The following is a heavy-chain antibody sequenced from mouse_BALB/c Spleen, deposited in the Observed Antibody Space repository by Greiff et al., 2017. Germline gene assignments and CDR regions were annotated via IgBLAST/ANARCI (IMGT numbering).Heavy chain of an antibody. D-gene: IGHD2-14*01. V-gene: IGHV7-3*02. CDR2: IRNKANGYTT. CDR3: ARDMYDAWFAY. Sequence: EVHLVESGGGLVQPGGSLRLSCATSGFTFTDYYMSWVRQPPGKALEWLGFIRNKANGYTTEYSASVKGRFTISRDNSQSILYLQMNTLRAEDSATYYCARDMYDAWFAYWGQGTLVTVSA. J-gene: IGHJ3*01. CDR1: GFTFTDYY.